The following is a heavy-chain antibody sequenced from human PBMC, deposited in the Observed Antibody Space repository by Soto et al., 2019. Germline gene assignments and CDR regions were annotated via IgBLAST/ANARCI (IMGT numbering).Heavy chain of an antibody. CDR3: VRDGTKTLRDWFDP. Sequence: TLSLTCTVSGASISGYYWSWIRKSAGKGLEWIGRIYATGTTDYNPSLKSRVMMSVDTSKKQFSLKLRSVTAADTAVYYCVRDGTKTLRDWFDPWGQGISVTVSS. CDR1: GASISGYY. CDR2: IYATGTT. D-gene: IGHD1-1*01. V-gene: IGHV4-4*07. J-gene: IGHJ5*02.